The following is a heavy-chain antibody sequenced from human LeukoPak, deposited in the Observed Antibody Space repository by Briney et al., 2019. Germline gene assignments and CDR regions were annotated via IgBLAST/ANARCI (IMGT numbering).Heavy chain of an antibody. Sequence: SETLSLTCTVSGGSISSSSYYWGWIRQPPGKRLDWIGIIYYSGSTYYNPSLKSRVTISVDTSKNQFSLKLSSVTAADTAVYYCARLMRSDFDYWGQGTLVTVSS. CDR2: IYYSGST. CDR1: GGSISSSSYY. J-gene: IGHJ4*02. CDR3: ARLMRSDFDY. V-gene: IGHV4-39*01. D-gene: IGHD3-16*01.